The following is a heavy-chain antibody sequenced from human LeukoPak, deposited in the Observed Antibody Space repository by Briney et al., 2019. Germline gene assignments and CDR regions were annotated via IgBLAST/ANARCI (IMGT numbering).Heavy chain of an antibody. V-gene: IGHV3-23*01. CDR1: GFTFSSYA. CDR3: AKIPLPNIAVAGTVDY. J-gene: IGHJ4*02. D-gene: IGHD6-19*01. CDR2: ISGSGGST. Sequence: GGSLRLSCAASGFTFSSYAMSWVRQAPGKGLEWVSAISGSGGSTYYADSVKGRLTISRDNSKNTLYLQMNSLRAEDTAVYYCAKIPLPNIAVAGTVDYWGQGTLVTVSS.